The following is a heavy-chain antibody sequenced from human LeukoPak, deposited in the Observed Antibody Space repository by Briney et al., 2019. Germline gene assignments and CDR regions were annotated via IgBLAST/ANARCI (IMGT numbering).Heavy chain of an antibody. J-gene: IGHJ4*02. V-gene: IGHV3-23*01. D-gene: IGHD2-21*02. CDR2: ISGSGGST. Sequence: GGSLRLSCAASGFIFSSYAMSWVRQAPGKGLEWGAAISGSGGSTYYAASVKGRFTISTDNSKNTLYLQMNSLRAEDTAVYYCAKESGAYCGGDCYSDFDYWGQGTLVTVSA. CDR1: GFIFSSYA. CDR3: AKESGAYCGGDCYSDFDY.